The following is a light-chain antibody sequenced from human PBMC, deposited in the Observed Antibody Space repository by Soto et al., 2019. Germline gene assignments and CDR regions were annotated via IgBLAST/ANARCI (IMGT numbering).Light chain of an antibody. V-gene: IGKV3-15*01. CDR1: QSVSSN. CDR2: GAS. CDR3: QQYNNWPRT. J-gene: IGKJ1*01. Sequence: EIVMRQSPGTLSVSPGERATLSCRASQSVSSNLAWYQQKPGQAPRLLIYGASTRATGIPARFSGSRSGTEFTLTISSLQSEDFAVYYCQQYNNWPRTFGQGTKVEIK.